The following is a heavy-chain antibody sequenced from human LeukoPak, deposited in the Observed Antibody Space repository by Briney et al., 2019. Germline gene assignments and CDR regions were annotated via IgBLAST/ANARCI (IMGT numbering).Heavy chain of an antibody. Sequence: SETLSLTCTVSGGSISSSSYYWGWIRQPPGKGLERIGSIYYSGSTYYNPSLKSRVTISVDTSKNQFSLKLSSVTAADTAVYYCARPFGDGYFDYWGQGTLVTVSS. CDR3: ARPFGDGYFDY. CDR2: IYYSGST. CDR1: GGSISSSSYY. J-gene: IGHJ4*02. V-gene: IGHV4-39*01. D-gene: IGHD4-17*01.